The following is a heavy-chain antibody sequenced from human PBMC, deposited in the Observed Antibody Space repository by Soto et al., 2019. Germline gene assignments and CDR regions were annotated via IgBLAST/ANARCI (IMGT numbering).Heavy chain of an antibody. CDR1: GFTFSSCL. J-gene: IGHJ4*02. CDR2: IKQDGSEK. D-gene: IGHD2-8*01. Sequence: GGSLRLSCAASGFTFSSCLMSWVRQAPGKGLEWVANIKQDGSEKYYVDSVKGRFTISRDNAKNSLYLQMNSLRAEDTAVYYCARDGTNFDYWGQGTLVTVSS. CDR3: ARDGTNFDY. V-gene: IGHV3-7*03.